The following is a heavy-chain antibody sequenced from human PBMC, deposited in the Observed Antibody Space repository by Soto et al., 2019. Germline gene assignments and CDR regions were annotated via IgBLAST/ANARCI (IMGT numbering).Heavy chain of an antibody. J-gene: IGHJ4*02. D-gene: IGHD2-2*01. V-gene: IGHV4-34*01. CDR3: ARGDEIYCTRTSCQRKYFFDS. Sequence: TLSLTCAVYGGSFSAYYWNWIRQPPGKGLEWIGEVNPSGITNYNSSLRSRVTISVDTSQIQTSLKLTSVTAADTAVYFCARGDEIYCTRTSCQRKYFFDSWGQGALVTVSS. CDR1: GGSFSAYY. CDR2: VNPSGIT.